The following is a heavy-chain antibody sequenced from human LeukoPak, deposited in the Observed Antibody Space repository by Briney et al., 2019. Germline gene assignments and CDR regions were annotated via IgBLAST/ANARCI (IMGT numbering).Heavy chain of an antibody. CDR3: AKVRFTDVVVVPAAHFDY. V-gene: IGHV3-30*02. D-gene: IGHD2-2*01. CDR1: GFTFSSYG. CDR2: IRYDGSNK. Sequence: PGESLRLSCAASGFTFSSYGMHWVRQAPGKGLEWVAFIRYDGSNKYYADSVKGRFTISRDNSKNTLYLQMNSLRAEDTAVYYCAKVRFTDVVVVPAAHFDYWGQGTLVTVSS. J-gene: IGHJ4*02.